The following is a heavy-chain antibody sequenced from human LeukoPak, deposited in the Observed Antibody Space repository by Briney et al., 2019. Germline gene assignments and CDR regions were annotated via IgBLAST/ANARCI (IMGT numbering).Heavy chain of an antibody. CDR3: ARGLMMAVAGRGEFHY. Sequence: SQTLSLTCTVSGGSISSGGYYWSWIRQHPGKGLEWIGYIYYSGSTNYNPSLKSRVTISVDTSKNQFSLKLSSVTAADTAVYYCARGLMMAVAGRGEFHYWGQGTLVTVSS. V-gene: IGHV4-31*03. J-gene: IGHJ4*02. D-gene: IGHD6-13*01. CDR1: GGSISSGGYY. CDR2: IYYSGST.